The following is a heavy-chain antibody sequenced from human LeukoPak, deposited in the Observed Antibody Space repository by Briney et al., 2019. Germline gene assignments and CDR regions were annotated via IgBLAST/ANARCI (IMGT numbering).Heavy chain of an antibody. Sequence: GGSLRLSCAASGFTVSSDYMSWVRQAPGKGLEWVAVIYSSGSTKYADPVKGRFTTSRDNSKNTLYIQLNSLRVDDTAVYYCASAPSGGNGYWGQGTLVTVSS. D-gene: IGHD1-26*01. CDR2: IYSSGST. CDR3: ASAPSGGNGY. J-gene: IGHJ4*02. V-gene: IGHV3-53*01. CDR1: GFTVSSDY.